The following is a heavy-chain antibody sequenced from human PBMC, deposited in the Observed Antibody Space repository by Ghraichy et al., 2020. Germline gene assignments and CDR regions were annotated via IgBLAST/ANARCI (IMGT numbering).Heavy chain of an antibody. CDR3: ARDPPVGPGYFGA. CDR2: IRQTGSEK. CDR1: GFTFSSYW. Sequence: GESLHISCTASGFTFSSYWMSWVRQAPERGLEWVANIRQTGSEKYYADSVKGRFTISRDNAKNSLYLEMNSLRVEDTAVYYCARDPPVGPGYFGAWGQGTLVTVSS. J-gene: IGHJ5*02. V-gene: IGHV3-7*01. D-gene: IGHD1-1*01.